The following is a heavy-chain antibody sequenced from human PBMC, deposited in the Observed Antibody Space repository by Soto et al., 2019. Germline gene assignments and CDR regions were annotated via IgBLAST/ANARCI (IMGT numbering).Heavy chain of an antibody. Sequence: SETLSLTCAVYGGSFSGYYWSWIRQPPGKGLEWIGEINHSGSTNYNPSLKSRVTISVDTSKNQFSLKLSSVTAADTAVYYCARGGLYDYIWGSYRPPHFDYWGQGTLVTVSS. CDR3: ARGGLYDYIWGSYRPPHFDY. V-gene: IGHV4-34*01. CDR1: GGSFSGYY. J-gene: IGHJ4*02. D-gene: IGHD3-16*02. CDR2: INHSGST.